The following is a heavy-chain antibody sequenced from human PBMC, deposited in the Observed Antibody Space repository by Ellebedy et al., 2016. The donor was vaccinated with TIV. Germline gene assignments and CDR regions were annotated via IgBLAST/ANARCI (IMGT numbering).Heavy chain of an antibody. CDR2: IGNAGDT. CDR3: VRNNAWSRDDH. J-gene: IGHJ4*02. CDR1: GFTFSLYD. V-gene: IGHV3-13*01. Sequence: GGSLRLXCAASGFTFSLYDMYWVRQGTGKGLEWVSSIGNAGDTYYPGSVKGRFTISRDNAKNSLYLQMNSLRAEDTAVYYCVRNNAWSRDDHWGQGTLVTVSS. D-gene: IGHD5-24*01.